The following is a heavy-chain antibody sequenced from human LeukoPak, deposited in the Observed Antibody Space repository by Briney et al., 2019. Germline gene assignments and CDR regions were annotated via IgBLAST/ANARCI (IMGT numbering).Heavy chain of an antibody. V-gene: IGHV3-30*02. Sequence: PGGSLRLSCAASGFTFSSYGMHWVRQAPGKGLEWVAFIRYDGSNKYYADSVKGRFTISRDNSKNTLYLQMNSLRAEDTAVYYCAKDSGWKLLAGGVDYWGQGTLVTVSS. CDR1: GFTFSSYG. J-gene: IGHJ4*02. CDR3: AKDSGWKLLAGGVDY. CDR2: IRYDGSNK. D-gene: IGHD1-26*01.